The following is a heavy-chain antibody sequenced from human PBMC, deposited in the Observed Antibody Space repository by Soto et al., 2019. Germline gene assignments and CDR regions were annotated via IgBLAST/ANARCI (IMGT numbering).Heavy chain of an antibody. Sequence: PGGSLRLSCTASGFTFGDHAMSWFRQAPGKGLEWVGFIRSKAYGGPTEYAAKVKGRFTISRDDAKRIAYLQMNSLKTEATAVYYCTSTTPSGFDHWGQGTMVTVSS. CDR1: GFTFGDHA. J-gene: IGHJ4*01. V-gene: IGHV3-49*03. CDR2: IRSKAYGGPT. D-gene: IGHD4-17*01. CDR3: TSTTPSGFDH.